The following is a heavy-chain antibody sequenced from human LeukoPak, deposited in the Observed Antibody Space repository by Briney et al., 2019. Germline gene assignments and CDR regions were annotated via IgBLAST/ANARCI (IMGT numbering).Heavy chain of an antibody. CDR1: GGSFSGYY. D-gene: IGHD6-19*01. CDR2: INHSGST. J-gene: IGHJ3*02. V-gene: IGHV4-34*01. CDR3: ARRQGIAVAGTTLKAFDI. Sequence: SEILSLTCAVYGGSFSGYYWSWIRQPPGKGQEWIGEINHSGSTNYNPSLKSRVTISVDTSKNQFSLKLSSVTAADTAVYYCARRQGIAVAGTTLKAFDIWGQGTMVTVSS.